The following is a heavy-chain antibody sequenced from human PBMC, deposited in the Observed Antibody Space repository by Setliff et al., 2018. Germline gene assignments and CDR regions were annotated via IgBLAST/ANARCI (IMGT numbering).Heavy chain of an antibody. CDR1: GGTFSTFG. J-gene: IGHJ6*03. CDR2: INPIFGTA. D-gene: IGHD3-22*01. CDR3: ARAGRNNYDSSGYYYDLYYYNYMDV. V-gene: IGHV1-69*13. Sequence: SVKVSCKTSGGTFSTFGIHWVRQAPGQGLVWMGGINPIFGTAHYAQKFQGRVTITADESTSTAYMELRSLRSDDTAVYYCARAGRNNYDSSGYYYDLYYYNYMDVWGKGTTVTVSS.